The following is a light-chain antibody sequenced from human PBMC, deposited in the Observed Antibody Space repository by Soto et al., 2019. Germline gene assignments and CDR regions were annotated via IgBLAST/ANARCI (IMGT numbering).Light chain of an antibody. CDR3: KQCYSTPSWT. Sequence: DSPVPQSPSSLAASVGVRDTITCLARQSIVTYLNWYLQNPWKAPKLLISAASQLQSGVPSRVSGSGSGTDFTLTIRSLQPEDFATYSCKQCYSTPSWTFRQETKVEIK. CDR2: AAS. V-gene: IGKV1-39*01. J-gene: IGKJ1*01. CDR1: QSIVTY.